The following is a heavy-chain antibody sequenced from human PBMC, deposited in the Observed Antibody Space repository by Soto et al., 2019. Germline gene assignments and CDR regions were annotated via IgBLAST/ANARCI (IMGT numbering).Heavy chain of an antibody. V-gene: IGHV1-69*13. CDR1: GDTFSSNG. J-gene: IGHJ6*04. D-gene: IGHD1-26*01. CDR2: IIPIFGST. Sequence: SVKVSCKASGDTFSSNGINWVRQAPGQGLEWMGVIIPIFGSTNYAHKFQGRVTITADESTSTVNMEVSSLRSEDTAVYYCAEGPPYSGGGQGNYFYWGRDVGGKGPRVTVPS. CDR3: AEGPPYSGGGQGNYFYWGRDV.